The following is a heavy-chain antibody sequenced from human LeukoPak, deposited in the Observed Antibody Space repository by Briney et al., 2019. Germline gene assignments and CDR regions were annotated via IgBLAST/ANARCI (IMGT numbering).Heavy chain of an antibody. J-gene: IGHJ4*02. Sequence: SGPTLVNPTQTLILTCTFSGFSLSTTGMCVTWVRQPPGKALEWLARIDWDDDKYYSTSLKTRLTISKDTSKNQVVLTMTNMDPVDTGTYYCARTNRYHTVDYWGQGTLVTVSS. CDR3: ARTNRYHTVDY. CDR1: GFSLSTTGMC. D-gene: IGHD2/OR15-2a*01. CDR2: IDWDDDK. V-gene: IGHV2-70*11.